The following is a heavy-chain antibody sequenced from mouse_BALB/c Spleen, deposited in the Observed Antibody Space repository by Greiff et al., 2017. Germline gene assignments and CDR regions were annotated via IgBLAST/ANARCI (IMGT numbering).Heavy chain of an antibody. D-gene: IGHD2-12*01. V-gene: IGHV5-6*02. J-gene: IGHJ1*01. CDR1: GFTFSSYG. Sequence: DVKLVESGGDLVKPGGSLKLSCAASGFTFSSYGMSWVRQTPDKRLEWVATISSGGSYTYYPDSVKGRFTISRDNAKNTLYLQMSSLKSEDTAMYYCARSTSVTPYWYFDVWGAGTTVTVSS. CDR2: ISSGGSYT. CDR3: ARSTSVTPYWYFDV.